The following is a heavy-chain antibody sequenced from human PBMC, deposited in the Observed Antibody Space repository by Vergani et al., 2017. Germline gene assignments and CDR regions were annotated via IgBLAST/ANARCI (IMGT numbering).Heavy chain of an antibody. CDR3: ARGVRIQLWTRFDY. V-gene: IGHV4-59*01. J-gene: IGHJ4*02. Sequence: QVQLQESGPGLVKPSETLSLTCTVSGGSISSYYWSWIRQPPGKGLEWIGYIYYSGSTNYNPSLKSRVTISVDTSKNQFSLKLSSVTAADTAVYYCARGVRIQLWTRFDYWGQGTLVTVSS. CDR1: GGSISSYY. D-gene: IGHD5-18*01. CDR2: IYYSGST.